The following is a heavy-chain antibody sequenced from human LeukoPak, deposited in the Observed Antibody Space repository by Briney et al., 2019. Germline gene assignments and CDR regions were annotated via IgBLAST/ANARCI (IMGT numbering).Heavy chain of an antibody. V-gene: IGHV1-46*01. Sequence: ASVKVSCKSYGYTFTSYFMHWVRQAPGQGLEWMGIINPSGGSTNYAQKFQGRVTMTRDTSTSTVYMELSRLRSEDTAVYYCARQRGSGWYGSRYYFDYWGQGTLVTVSS. CDR3: ARQRGSGWYGSRYYFDY. J-gene: IGHJ4*02. CDR2: INPSGGST. CDR1: GYTFTSYF. D-gene: IGHD6-19*01.